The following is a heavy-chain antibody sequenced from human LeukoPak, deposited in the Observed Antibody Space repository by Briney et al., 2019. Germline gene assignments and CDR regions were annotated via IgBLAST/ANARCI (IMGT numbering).Heavy chain of an antibody. CDR1: GYTFTSYY. CDR2: INPSGGTT. CDR3: ARDSSGYDYAPVDY. J-gene: IGHJ4*02. V-gene: IGHV1-46*01. D-gene: IGHD5-12*01. Sequence: ASVKISCKASGYTFTSYYIHWVRQAPGQGLEWMGIINPSGGTTSYAQKFQGRVTMTRDTSTSTVYMELSSLRSEDTAVYYCARDSSGYDYAPVDYWGQGTLVTVSS.